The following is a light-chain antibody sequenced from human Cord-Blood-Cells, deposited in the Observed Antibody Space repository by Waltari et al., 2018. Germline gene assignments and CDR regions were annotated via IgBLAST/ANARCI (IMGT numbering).Light chain of an antibody. J-gene: IGLJ3*02. CDR1: SSDVGSYNL. Sequence: QSALTQPASVSGSPGQSIPISRTATSSDVGSYNLVSWYQQHPGNAPKLMIYEGSKRPSGVSNRFSGSKSGNTASLTISGLQAEDEADYYCCSYAGSLWVFGGGTKLTVL. CDR3: CSYAGSLWV. V-gene: IGLV2-23*01. CDR2: EGS.